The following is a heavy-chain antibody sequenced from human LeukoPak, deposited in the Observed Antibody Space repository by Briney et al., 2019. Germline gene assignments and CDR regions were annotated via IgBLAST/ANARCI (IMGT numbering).Heavy chain of an antibody. Sequence: SETLSLTCTVSGGSISSSSYYWGWIRQPPGKGLEWIGSIYYSGSTYYNPSLKSRVTISVDTSKNQFSLKLSSVTAADTAVYYCARRPLQYSSSWYRAAWFDPWGQGTLVTVSS. J-gene: IGHJ5*02. V-gene: IGHV4-39*01. CDR2: IYYSGST. CDR1: GGSISSSSYY. D-gene: IGHD6-13*01. CDR3: ARRPLQYSSSWYRAAWFDP.